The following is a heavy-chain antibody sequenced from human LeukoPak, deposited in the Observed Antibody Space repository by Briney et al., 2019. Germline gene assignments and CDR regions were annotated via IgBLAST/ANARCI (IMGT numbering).Heavy chain of an antibody. CDR2: ISAYNGNT. CDR3: ARDHWDIVVVVAAFDY. J-gene: IGHJ4*02. D-gene: IGHD2-15*01. Sequence: ASVKVSCKASGFTFSHFAISWVRQAPGQGPEWMGWISAYNGNTNYAQKFQGRVTMTTDTSTSTAYMELRSLRSDDTAVYYCARDHWDIVVVVAAFDYWGQGTLVTVSS. V-gene: IGHV1-18*01. CDR1: GFTFSHFA.